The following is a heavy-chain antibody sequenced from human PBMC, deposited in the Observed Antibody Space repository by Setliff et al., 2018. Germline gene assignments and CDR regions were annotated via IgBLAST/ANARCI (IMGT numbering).Heavy chain of an antibody. Sequence: LRLSCAASGFTFSSYWMSWVRQAPGKGLEWVANINQDGSEKYYVDSVRGRFTISRDNSKNTLYLQMDSLRAEDTALYYCARNWVTAQHYYYGMDVWGQGTTVTVSS. CDR2: INQDGSEK. J-gene: IGHJ6*02. D-gene: IGHD2-21*02. CDR3: ARNWVTAQHYYYGMDV. V-gene: IGHV3-7*01. CDR1: GFTFSSYW.